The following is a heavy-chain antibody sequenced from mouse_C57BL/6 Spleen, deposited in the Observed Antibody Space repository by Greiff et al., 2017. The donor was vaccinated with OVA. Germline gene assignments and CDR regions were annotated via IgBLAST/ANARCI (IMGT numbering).Heavy chain of an antibody. D-gene: IGHD4-1*01. CDR3: AMGLTGTNYAMDY. CDR2: ISSGSSTL. J-gene: IGHJ4*01. V-gene: IGHV5-17*01. Sequence: DVMLVESGGGLVKPGGSLKLSCAASGFTFSDYGMHWVRQAPEKGLEWVAYISSGSSTLYYADTVKGRFTISRDNAKNTLFLQMTSLRSEDTAMYYCAMGLTGTNYAMDYWGQGTSVTVSS. CDR1: GFTFSDYG.